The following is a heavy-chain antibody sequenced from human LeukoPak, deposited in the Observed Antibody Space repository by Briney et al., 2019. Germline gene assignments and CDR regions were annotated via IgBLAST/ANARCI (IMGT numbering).Heavy chain of an antibody. CDR1: GFTFSSYA. CDR2: ISYDGSNK. CDR3: ARDLFSGYYDSSGYYWNYGMDV. D-gene: IGHD3-22*01. Sequence: GGSLRLSCAASGFTFSSYAMHWVRQAPGKGLEWVAVISYDGSNKYYADSVKGRFTISRDNSKNTLYLQMNSLRAEDTAVYYCARDLFSGYYDSSGYYWNYGMDVWGQGTTVTVSS. V-gene: IGHV3-30-3*01. J-gene: IGHJ6*02.